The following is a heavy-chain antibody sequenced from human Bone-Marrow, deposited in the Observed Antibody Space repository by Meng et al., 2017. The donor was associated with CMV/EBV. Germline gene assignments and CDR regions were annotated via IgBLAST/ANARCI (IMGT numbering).Heavy chain of an antibody. CDR1: GFSLSTSGVG. J-gene: IGHJ4*02. Sequence: SGPTLVKPTQTLTLTCTFSGFSLSTSGVGVGWIRQPPGKALEWLALIYWNDDKRYSPSLKSRLTITKDTSKNQVVLTMTNMDPVDTATYYCAHSIQLWSSCYFDYWVQGTLVAVSS. CDR2: IYWNDDK. CDR3: AHSIQLWSSCYFDY. D-gene: IGHD5-18*01. V-gene: IGHV2-5*01.